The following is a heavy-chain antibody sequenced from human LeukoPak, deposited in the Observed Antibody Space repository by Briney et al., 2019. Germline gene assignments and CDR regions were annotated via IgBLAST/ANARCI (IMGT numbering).Heavy chain of an antibody. CDR2: TSINGDNT. CDR1: GFTFSSYA. CDR3: ARAPREGFSGSYHDY. Sequence: HPGGSLRLSCAASGFTFSSYAMHWVRQAPGKGLEYVSATSINGDNTYYANSVKGRFTISRDNSKNTLYLQMDSLRGEDTAVYYCARAPREGFSGSYHDYWGQGPLVSVSS. J-gene: IGHJ4*02. D-gene: IGHD1-26*01. V-gene: IGHV3-64*01.